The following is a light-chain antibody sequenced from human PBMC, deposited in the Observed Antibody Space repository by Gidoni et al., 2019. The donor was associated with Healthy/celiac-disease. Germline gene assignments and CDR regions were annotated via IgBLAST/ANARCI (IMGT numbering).Light chain of an antibody. V-gene: IGKV1-8*01. Sequence: AIRTTQSPSSFSASTGDRVTITCRASQGISSYLAWYQQKPGKAPKLLIYAASTLQSGVPSRFSGSGSGTDFTLTISCLQSEDFATYYCQQYYSYPLTFXGXTKVEIK. CDR1: QGISSY. J-gene: IGKJ4*01. CDR2: AAS. CDR3: QQYYSYPLT.